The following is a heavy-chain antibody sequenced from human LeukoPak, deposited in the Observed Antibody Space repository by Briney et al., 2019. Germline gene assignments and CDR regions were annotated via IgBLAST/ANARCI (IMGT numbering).Heavy chain of an antibody. CDR1: GYTFTDYY. D-gene: IGHD6-19*01. V-gene: IGHV1-46*01. CDR2: INPSGGST. CDR3: AREIALAGKTFDY. Sequence: ASVTVSCKASGYTFTDYYMHWVRQAPGQGLEWMGAINPSGGSTNYAQKFQGRVTMTRDTSTSTVYMEVSSLISDDTAVYYCAREIALAGKTFDYWGQGILVTVSS. J-gene: IGHJ4*02.